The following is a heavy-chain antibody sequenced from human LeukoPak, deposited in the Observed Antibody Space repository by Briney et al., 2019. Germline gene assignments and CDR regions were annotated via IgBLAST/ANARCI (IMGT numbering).Heavy chain of an antibody. D-gene: IGHD2-2*01. CDR1: GGTFSSYA. CDR2: IIPIFGTA. Sequence: SVKVSCKASGGTFSSYAISWVRQAPGQGLEWMGGIIPIFGTANYAQKFQGRVTITADESTSTAYMELSSLRSEDTAVYYCAREAYQLLLRAKGYYFDYWGQGTLVTVSS. J-gene: IGHJ4*02. V-gene: IGHV1-69*13. CDR3: AREAYQLLLRAKGYYFDY.